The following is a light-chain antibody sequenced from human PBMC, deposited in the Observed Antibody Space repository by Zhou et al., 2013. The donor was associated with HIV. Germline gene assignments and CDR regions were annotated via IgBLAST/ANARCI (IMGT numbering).Light chain of an antibody. CDR1: QSVSSSY. Sequence: EIVLTQSPGTLSLSPGERATLSCRASQSVSSSYLAWYQQKSGQAPRLVIYGASSRATGIPDRFSGSGSGTDFTLTISRLEPEDFAVYYCQQSRTFGPGTKVDIK. CDR2: GAS. CDR3: QQSRT. J-gene: IGKJ3*01. V-gene: IGKV3-20*01.